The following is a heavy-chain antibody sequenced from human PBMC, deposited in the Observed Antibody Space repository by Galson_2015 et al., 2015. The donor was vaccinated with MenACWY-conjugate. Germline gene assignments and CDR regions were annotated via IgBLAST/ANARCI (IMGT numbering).Heavy chain of an antibody. CDR1: GYTFTTYA. V-gene: IGHV1-3*01. CDR3: VRESIVVVPAVLLGGYFDY. D-gene: IGHD2-2*01. CDR2: IKPANGNT. J-gene: IGHJ4*02. Sequence: SVKVSCKASGYTFTTYAMHWVRQAPGQRLEWMGWIKPANGNTKYSQNFQGRLTFTRDTSATTVYMELSSLRSEDTAMFYCVRESIVVVPAVLLGGYFDYWGQATLVTFSS.